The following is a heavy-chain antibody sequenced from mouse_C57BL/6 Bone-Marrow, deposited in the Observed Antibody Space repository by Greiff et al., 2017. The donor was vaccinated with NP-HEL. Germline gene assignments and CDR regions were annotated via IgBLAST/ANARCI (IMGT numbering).Heavy chain of an antibody. Sequence: VKLQQSGPGLVQPSQSLSITCTVSGFSLTSYGVHWVRQSPGKGLEWLGVIWRGGSTDYNAAFMSRLSITKDNSKSQVFFKMNSLQADDTAIYYCAKNFGDSSGPFAYWGQGTLVTVSA. V-gene: IGHV2-5*01. J-gene: IGHJ3*01. D-gene: IGHD3-2*02. CDR1: GFSLTSYG. CDR2: IWRGGST. CDR3: AKNFGDSSGPFAY.